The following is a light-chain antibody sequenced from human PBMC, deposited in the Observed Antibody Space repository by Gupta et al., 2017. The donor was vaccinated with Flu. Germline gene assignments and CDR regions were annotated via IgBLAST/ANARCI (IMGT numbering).Light chain of an antibody. J-gene: IGKJ1*01. CDR2: GAS. V-gene: IGKV1-39*01. CDR3: QQSASALWT. Sequence: ITCRASQTIGTFLNWYQQKHGRAPELLIYGASSLQSGVPSRFSGRGSGTDFTLSITSLQPEDFATYYCQQSASALWTFGQGTKVEIK. CDR1: QTIGTF.